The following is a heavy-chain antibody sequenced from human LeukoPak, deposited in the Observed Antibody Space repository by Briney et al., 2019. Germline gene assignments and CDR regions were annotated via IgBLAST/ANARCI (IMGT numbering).Heavy chain of an antibody. CDR1: GGTFSSYA. J-gene: IGHJ3*02. D-gene: IGHD2-2*01. CDR2: ITPIFGTA. Sequence: SVKVSCKASGGTFSSYAISWVRQAPGQGLEWMGGITPIFGTANYAQKFQGRVTITADKSTSTAYMKLSSLRSEDTAVYYCATSDIVVVPAASPEDAFDIWGQGTMVTVSS. CDR3: ATSDIVVVPAASPEDAFDI. V-gene: IGHV1-69*06.